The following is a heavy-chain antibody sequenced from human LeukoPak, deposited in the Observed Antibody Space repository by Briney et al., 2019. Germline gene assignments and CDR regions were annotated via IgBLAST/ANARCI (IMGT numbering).Heavy chain of an antibody. D-gene: IGHD3-3*01. J-gene: IGHJ5*02. CDR3: ARDATMTYYDFWSGYYSGSDWFDP. Sequence: SETLSLTCTVSGGSISSYYWSWIRQPPGKGLEWIGYIYYSGSTNYNPSLKSRVTISVDTSKNQFSLKLSSVTAADTAVYYCARDATMTYYDFWSGYYSGSDWFDPWGQGTLVTVSS. CDR2: IYYSGST. CDR1: GGSISSYY. V-gene: IGHV4-59*01.